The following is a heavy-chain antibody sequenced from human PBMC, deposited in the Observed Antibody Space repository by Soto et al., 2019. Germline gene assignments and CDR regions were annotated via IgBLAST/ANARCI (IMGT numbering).Heavy chain of an antibody. CDR3: ARCSSSSNDY. Sequence: QVQLQESGPGLVKPSETLSLTCTVSGGSVSSGSYYWSWIRQPPGKGLEWIGYIYYSGSTNYNPSLKSRVTISVDTSKNQFSLKLSSVTAADTAVYYCARCSSSSNDYWGQGTLVTVSS. CDR2: IYYSGST. CDR1: GGSVSSGSYY. J-gene: IGHJ4*02. V-gene: IGHV4-61*01. D-gene: IGHD6-6*01.